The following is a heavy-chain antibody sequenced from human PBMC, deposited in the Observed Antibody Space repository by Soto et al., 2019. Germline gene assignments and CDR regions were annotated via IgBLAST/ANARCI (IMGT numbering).Heavy chain of an antibody. Sequence: GESLKISCKGSGYSFTSYWIGWVRQMPGKGLEWMGIIYPGDSDTRYSPSFQGQVTISADKSISTAYLQWSSLKASDTAMYYCARRRGQQLALGDAFDIWGQGTMVTVSS. J-gene: IGHJ3*02. V-gene: IGHV5-51*01. CDR3: ARRRGQQLALGDAFDI. CDR1: GYSFTSYW. D-gene: IGHD6-13*01. CDR2: IYPGDSDT.